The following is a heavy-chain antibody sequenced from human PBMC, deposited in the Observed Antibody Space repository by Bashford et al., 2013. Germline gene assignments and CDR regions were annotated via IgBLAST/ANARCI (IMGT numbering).Heavy chain of an antibody. V-gene: IGHV3-23*01. D-gene: IGHD6-19*01. J-gene: IGHJ4*02. Sequence: VRQAPGKGLEWVSTISGNGGSTYYADSVKGRFTISRDNAKNSLYLQMNSLRAEDTAVYYCAKGGSSGWYYFDYVGPGNPGHRLL. CDR3: AKGGSSGWYYFDY. CDR2: ISGNGGST.